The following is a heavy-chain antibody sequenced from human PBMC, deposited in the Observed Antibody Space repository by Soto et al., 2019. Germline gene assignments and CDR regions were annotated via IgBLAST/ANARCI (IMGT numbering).Heavy chain of an antibody. Sequence: EVHLVESEGGLVQSGGSLRLSCAASGFTFSNHWMTWVRQAPGKGLEWVASVKQDGSEIYYGDSVKGRFTISRDNAKNSLFLQLNSLRAEDTAMYYCARDPGISSGWYYFDYWGQGTLVTVSS. CDR2: VKQDGSEI. CDR3: ARDPGISSGWYYFDY. J-gene: IGHJ4*02. D-gene: IGHD6-19*01. V-gene: IGHV3-7*05. CDR1: GFTFSNHW.